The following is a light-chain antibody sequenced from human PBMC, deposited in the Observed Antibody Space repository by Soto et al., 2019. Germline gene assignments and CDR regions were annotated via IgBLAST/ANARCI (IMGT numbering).Light chain of an antibody. J-gene: IGKJ2*01. CDR2: DAS. Sequence: EIVLTQSPATLSLSPGERATLSCRASQSVSSYLAWYQQKPGQAPRLLIYDASNSATGIPARFSGSGSGTAFTLTISSLEPEDFPVYYCQQRSNWPPYTFGQGTKLEIK. V-gene: IGKV3-11*01. CDR3: QQRSNWPPYT. CDR1: QSVSSY.